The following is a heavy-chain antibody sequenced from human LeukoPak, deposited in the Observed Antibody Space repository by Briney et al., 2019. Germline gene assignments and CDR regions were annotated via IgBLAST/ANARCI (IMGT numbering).Heavy chain of an antibody. CDR3: ARRVFGGNCYYDY. J-gene: IGHJ4*02. Sequence: PGGSLRLSCAASGFTFSDPYMDWVRQAPGKGLEWVGRIRNKANSYTTDYAASVKGRFTISRDDSKNSLRLQMNSLKTEDTGVYYCARRVFGGNCYYDYWGQGALVTVSS. CDR1: GFTFSDPY. V-gene: IGHV3-72*01. D-gene: IGHD4-23*01. CDR2: IRNKANSYTT.